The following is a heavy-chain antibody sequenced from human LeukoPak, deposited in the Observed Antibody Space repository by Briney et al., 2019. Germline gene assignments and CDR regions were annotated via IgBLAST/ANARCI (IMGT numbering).Heavy chain of an antibody. J-gene: IGHJ4*02. V-gene: IGHV4-59*05. CDR3: ARLGVLWFGELFDY. CDR2: IFYSGST. CDR1: GGSISSYY. D-gene: IGHD3-10*01. Sequence: SETLSLTCTVSGGSISSYYWSWIRQPPGKGLEWIGSIFYSGSTYYNSSLKSRVTISVDTSKNHFSLSLSSVTAADTAVYYCARLGVLWFGELFDYLGQGTLDTVSS.